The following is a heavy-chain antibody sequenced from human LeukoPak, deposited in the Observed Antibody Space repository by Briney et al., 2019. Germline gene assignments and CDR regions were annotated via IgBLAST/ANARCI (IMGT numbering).Heavy chain of an antibody. Sequence: GESLKISCKCLGYRFTMYWIDWVRQMPGKGLEWMAIIYPGDSDTRYSPSFQGQVTISADKSTSTAYLQWNSLKASDTAMYYCARHMGSYYYGMDVWGPGTTVTVSS. V-gene: IGHV5-51*01. CDR2: IYPGDSDT. J-gene: IGHJ6*01. CDR1: GYRFTMYW. D-gene: IGHD3-10*01. CDR3: ARHMGSYYYGMDV.